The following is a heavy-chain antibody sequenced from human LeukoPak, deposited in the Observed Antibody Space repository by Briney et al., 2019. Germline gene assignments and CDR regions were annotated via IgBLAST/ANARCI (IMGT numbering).Heavy chain of an antibody. Sequence: PSETLSLTCAVYGGFFSGYYWSWIRQPPGKGLEWIGEINHSGSTNYNPSLKSRVTISVDTSKNQFSLKLSSVTAADTAVYYCANYGSGSYIMDVWGKGTTVTVSS. CDR1: GGFFSGYY. D-gene: IGHD3-10*01. J-gene: IGHJ6*03. CDR2: INHSGST. V-gene: IGHV4-34*01. CDR3: ANYGSGSYIMDV.